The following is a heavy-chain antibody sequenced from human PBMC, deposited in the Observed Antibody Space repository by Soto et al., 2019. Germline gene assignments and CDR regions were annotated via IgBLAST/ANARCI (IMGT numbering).Heavy chain of an antibody. D-gene: IGHD6-13*01. V-gene: IGHV1-69*13. CDR1: GGTFSSDA. CDR3: ARGTQQLVTPSVFDI. CDR2: IIPIFGTA. J-gene: IGHJ3*02. Sequence: SVKGACKASGGTFSSDAISWVRQAPGQGLEWMGGIIPIFGTANYAQKFQGRVTITADESTSTAYVELSSLRSEDTAVFYCARGTQQLVTPSVFDIWGQGTMVTVSS.